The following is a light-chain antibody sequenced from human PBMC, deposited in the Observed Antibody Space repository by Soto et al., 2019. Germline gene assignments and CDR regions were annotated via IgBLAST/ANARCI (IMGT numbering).Light chain of an antibody. V-gene: IGKV3-20*01. Sequence: DIVLTQSPATLSLSPGERATLSCRASQSVSSSYLAWYQQKPGQAPRLLIYGASSMATGIPDRFSGSGSGTDFTLTISRLEPEDFAVYYCQQYGSSRFTFGHGTKVDIK. CDR3: QQYGSSRFT. CDR1: QSVSSSY. CDR2: GAS. J-gene: IGKJ3*01.